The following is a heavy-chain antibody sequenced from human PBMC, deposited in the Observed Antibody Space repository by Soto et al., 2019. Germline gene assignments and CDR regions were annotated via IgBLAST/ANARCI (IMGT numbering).Heavy chain of an antibody. CDR2: IYYSGST. V-gene: IGHV4-59*01. J-gene: IGHJ3*02. CDR1: GGSISTYY. D-gene: IGHD3-16*01. Sequence: QVQLQESGPGLVKPSETLSLTCTVSGGSISTYYWSWMRQPPGKGLEWIGYIYYSGSTNSNPSLKNRVTISEDTSKNQLSLKLSSVTAADTAVYYCARDAGGRGNGAFDIWGQGTMVTVSS. CDR3: ARDAGGRGNGAFDI.